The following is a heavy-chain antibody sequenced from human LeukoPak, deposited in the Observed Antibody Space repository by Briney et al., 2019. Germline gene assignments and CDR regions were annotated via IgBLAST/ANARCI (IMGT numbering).Heavy chain of an antibody. Sequence: SETLSLTCTVSGGSISSSSYYWGWIRQPPGKGLEWIGSIYYSGSTYYNPSLKSRVTISVDTSKNQFSLKLSSVTAADTAVYYCARLIGDGYSNFDYWGQGTLVTVSS. CDR2: IYYSGST. CDR1: GGSISSSSYY. J-gene: IGHJ4*02. D-gene: IGHD5-24*01. V-gene: IGHV4-39*01. CDR3: ARLIGDGYSNFDY.